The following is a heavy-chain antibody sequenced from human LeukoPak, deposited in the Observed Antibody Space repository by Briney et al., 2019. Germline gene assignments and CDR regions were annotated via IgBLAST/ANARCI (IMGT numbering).Heavy chain of an antibody. CDR1: GFTFSSYS. J-gene: IGHJ5*02. CDR2: ISSSSSTI. CDR3: ARAGVRGGRSNWLDP. D-gene: IGHD3-10*01. V-gene: IGHV3-48*01. Sequence: GGSLRLSCAASGFTFSSYSMHWVRQAPGKGLEWVSYISSSSSTIYYADSVKGRFTISRDNAKNSLYLQMNSLRAEDTAVYYCARAGVRGGRSNWLDPWGQGTLVTVSS.